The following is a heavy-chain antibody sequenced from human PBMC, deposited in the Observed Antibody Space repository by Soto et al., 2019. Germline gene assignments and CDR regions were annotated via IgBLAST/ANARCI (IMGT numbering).Heavy chain of an antibody. CDR1: GYTFTGYY. V-gene: IGHV1-2*04. Sequence: GASVKVSCKASGYTFTGYYMHWVRQAPGQGLEWMGWINPNSGGTNYAQKFQGWVTMTRDTSISTAYMELSRLRSDDTAVYYCARESYSYYYYGMDVWGQGTTDTGSS. CDR3: ARESYSYYYYGMDV. CDR2: INPNSGGT. J-gene: IGHJ6*02. D-gene: IGHD1-26*01.